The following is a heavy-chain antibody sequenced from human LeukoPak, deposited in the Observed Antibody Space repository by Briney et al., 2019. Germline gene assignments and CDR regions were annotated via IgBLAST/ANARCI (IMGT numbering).Heavy chain of an antibody. CDR2: IFSDGSNK. J-gene: IGHJ4*02. Sequence: PGRSLRLSCAASGFTFSSIDMHWVRQAPGKGLEWVAVIFSDGSNKYYADSVKGRFTISRDNSKNTLYLQMNSLRAEDTAVYYCAKRSRASANFDYWGQGTLVTVSS. V-gene: IGHV3-30*18. CDR3: AKRSRASANFDY. CDR1: GFTFSSID. D-gene: IGHD6-13*01.